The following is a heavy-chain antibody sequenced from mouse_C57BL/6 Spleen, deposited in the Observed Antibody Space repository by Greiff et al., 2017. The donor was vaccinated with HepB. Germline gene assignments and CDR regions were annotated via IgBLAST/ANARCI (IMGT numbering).Heavy chain of an antibody. CDR3: AIPLGAWFAY. Sequence: EVQLQQSGPELVKPGASVKISCKASGYTFTDYYMNWVKQSHGKSLEWIGDINPNNGGTSYNQKFKGKATLTVDKSSSTAYMELRSLTSEDSAVYYCAIPLGAWFAYWGQGTLVTVSA. CDR1: GYTFTDYY. CDR2: INPNNGGT. D-gene: IGHD4-1*01. V-gene: IGHV1-26*01. J-gene: IGHJ3*01.